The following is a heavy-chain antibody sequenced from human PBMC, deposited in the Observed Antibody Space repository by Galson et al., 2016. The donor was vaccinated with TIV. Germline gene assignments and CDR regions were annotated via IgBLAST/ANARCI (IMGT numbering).Heavy chain of an antibody. CDR1: GYSISSGYY. D-gene: IGHD3-10*02. CDR3: ASLVRRIDS. Sequence: SETLSLTCAVSGYSISSGYYWGWVRQPPGKGLEWLGNICHTETTYYNPSLESRVSISVDTSKNQFSLRLSSVTAADTAVYYCASLVRRIDSWGQGILVTVSS. V-gene: IGHV4-38-2*01. CDR2: ICHTETT. J-gene: IGHJ4*02.